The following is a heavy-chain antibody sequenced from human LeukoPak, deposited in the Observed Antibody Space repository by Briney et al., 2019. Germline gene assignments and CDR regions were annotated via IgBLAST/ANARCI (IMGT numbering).Heavy chain of an antibody. V-gene: IGHV3-13*01. CDR2: FGSAGDT. J-gene: IGHJ2*01. Sequence: GGSLRLSCAPSGFPFSAYDMHWVRHAPGKGLEWVSAFGSAGDTYYPGAVKGRFTISSDYAKNSLFLQMNSLRAGDTAVYFCVRGALPGDNWYFDLWGRGTLVTVSS. CDR3: VRGALPGDNWYFDL. CDR1: GFPFSAYD.